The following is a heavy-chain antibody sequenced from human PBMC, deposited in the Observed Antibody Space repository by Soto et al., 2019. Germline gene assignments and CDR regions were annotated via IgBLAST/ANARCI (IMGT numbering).Heavy chain of an antibody. CDR3: ARDGDWLFQAYAFDI. D-gene: IGHD3-9*01. CDR2: ITPILGIA. Sequence: ASVKVSCKASGYTFTGYYMHWVRQAPGQGLEWMGRITPILGIANYAQKFQGRVTITADKSTSTAYMELSSLRSEDTAVYYCARDGDWLFQAYAFDIWGQGTMVTVSS. V-gene: IGHV1-69*04. CDR1: GYTFTGYY. J-gene: IGHJ3*02.